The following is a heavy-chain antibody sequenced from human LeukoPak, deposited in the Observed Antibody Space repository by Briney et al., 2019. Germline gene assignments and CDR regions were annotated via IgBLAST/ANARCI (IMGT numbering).Heavy chain of an antibody. D-gene: IGHD2-21*02. CDR2: IYYSGST. J-gene: IGHJ4*02. V-gene: IGHV4-39*01. CDR3: ARAVVVTAMWIVYYFDY. Sequence: PSETLSLTCTVSGGSISSSNYYWGWIRQPPGKGLEWIGSIYYSGSTYYNPSLKSRLTISVHTPKNQFSPKLTSVTAADTAVYYCARAVVVTAMWIVYYFDYWGQGTLVTVSS. CDR1: GGSISSSNYY.